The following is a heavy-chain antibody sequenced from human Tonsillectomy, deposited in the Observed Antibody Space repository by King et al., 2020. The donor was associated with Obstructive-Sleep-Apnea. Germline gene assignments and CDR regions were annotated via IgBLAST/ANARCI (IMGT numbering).Heavy chain of an antibody. CDR3: AREPYSEFSGSDY. J-gene: IGHJ4*01. CDR2: IYYNGGT. V-gene: IGHV4-39*07. D-gene: IGHD6-19*01. Sequence: LQLQESGPGLVKPSGTLSLTCTVSGGSISSTNYYWGWVHQPPGKGLQWIGSIYYNGGTFYSPSLKSRVTISIDTSKNQFSLRLSPVTAADTAVYYCAREPYSEFSGSDYWGHGTLVTVSS. CDR1: GGSISSTNYY.